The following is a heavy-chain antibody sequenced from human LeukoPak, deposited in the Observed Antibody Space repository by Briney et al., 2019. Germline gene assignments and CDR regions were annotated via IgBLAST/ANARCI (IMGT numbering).Heavy chain of an antibody. V-gene: IGHV4-39*07. CDR2: IYYSGST. J-gene: IGHJ6*03. CDR3: ARVRSSGWYYLGYYYYMDV. Sequence: PSETLSLTCTVSGGSISSNNYYWGWIRQPPGKGLEWIGSIYYSGSTYYNPSLKSRVTISVDTSKNQFSLKPSSVTAADTAVYYCARVRSSGWYYLGYYYYMDVWGKGTTVTVSS. D-gene: IGHD6-19*01. CDR1: GGSISSNNYY.